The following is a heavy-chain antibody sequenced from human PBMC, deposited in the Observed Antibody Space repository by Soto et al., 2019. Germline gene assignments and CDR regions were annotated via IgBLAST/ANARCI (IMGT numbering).Heavy chain of an antibody. CDR3: ARETRGFDY. V-gene: IGHV3-33*01. D-gene: IGHD3-10*01. CDR1: GFTFSSYG. Sequence: QVQLVESGGGVVQPGRSLRLSCAASGFTFSSYGMHWVRQAPGKGLEWVAVIWYDGSNKYYADSVKGRFTISRDNSKNTLYMQMNSLRAEDKAVYYCARETRGFDYWGQGTLVTVSS. CDR2: IWYDGSNK. J-gene: IGHJ4*02.